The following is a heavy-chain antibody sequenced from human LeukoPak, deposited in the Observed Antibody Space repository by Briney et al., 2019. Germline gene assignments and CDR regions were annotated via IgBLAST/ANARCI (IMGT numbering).Heavy chain of an antibody. CDR2: ISDTGITT. Sequence: GGSLRLSCAASGFTFSSSAMSWVRQAPGQGLEWVSAISDTGITTYYSDSLKGRFTVSRDNSQNTLYLQMNSLRVEDTALYFCAKEGPPSSGWPFDYWGQGTLVTVSS. CDR3: AKEGPPSSGWPFDY. CDR1: GFTFSSSA. J-gene: IGHJ4*02. D-gene: IGHD6-19*01. V-gene: IGHV3-23*01.